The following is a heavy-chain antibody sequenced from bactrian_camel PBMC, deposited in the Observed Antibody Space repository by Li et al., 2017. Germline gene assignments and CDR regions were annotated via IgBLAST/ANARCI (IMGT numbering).Heavy chain of an antibody. CDR2: IAHDGST. J-gene: IGHJ4*01. V-gene: IGHV3S53*01. D-gene: IGHD3*01. CDR1: DYTYWRYC. CDR3: ALAARNEGCWSGLHTVDFPH. Sequence: HVQLVESGGGSVQAGGSLRLSCAALDYTYWRYCMGWFRQAPGKEREAVGTIAHDGSTSVPDSMKGRFLISKDSSKNRLYLQMNSLKPEDTAIYYCALAARNEGCWSGLHTVDFPHWGQGTQVTVS.